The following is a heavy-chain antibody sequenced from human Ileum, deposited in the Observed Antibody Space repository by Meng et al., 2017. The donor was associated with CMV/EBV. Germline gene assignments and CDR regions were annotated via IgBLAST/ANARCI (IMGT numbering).Heavy chain of an antibody. CDR2: ISWNSGSI. D-gene: IGHD3-3*01. V-gene: IGHV3-9*01. CDR1: GFTFDDYA. Sequence: SLKISCAASGFTFDDYAMHWVQQAPGKGLEWVSGISWNSGSIGYADSVKGRFTISRDNAKNSLYLQMNSLRAEDTALYYCAKDISDFWSGYRLYYYYGMDVWGQGTTVTVSS. CDR3: AKDISDFWSGYRLYYYYGMDV. J-gene: IGHJ6*02.